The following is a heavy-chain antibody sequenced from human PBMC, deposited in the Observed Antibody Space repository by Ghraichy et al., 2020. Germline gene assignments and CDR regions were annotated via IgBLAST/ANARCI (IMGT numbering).Heavy chain of an antibody. Sequence: ESLNISCTVSGGSISSSSYYWGWIRQPPGKGLEWIGSIYYSGSTYYNPSLKSRVTISVDTSKNQFSLKLSSVTAADTAVYYCARSDVWLLPIPTAYYFDYWGQGTLVTVSS. CDR1: GGSISSSSYY. CDR3: ARSDVWLLPIPTAYYFDY. D-gene: IGHD3-22*01. J-gene: IGHJ4*02. V-gene: IGHV4-39*07. CDR2: IYYSGST.